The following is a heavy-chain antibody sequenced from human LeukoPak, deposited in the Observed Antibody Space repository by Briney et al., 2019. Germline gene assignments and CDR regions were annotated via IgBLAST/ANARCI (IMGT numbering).Heavy chain of an antibody. Sequence: GGSLRLSCAASGFTFSTYSMNWVRQAPGKGLEWVAVISYDGSNKYYADSVKGRFTISRDNSKNTLYLQMNSLRAEDTAVYYCARERTPRYYYDSSGYYFDYWGQGTLVTVSS. CDR2: ISYDGSNK. CDR1: GFTFSTYS. CDR3: ARERTPRYYYDSSGYYFDY. D-gene: IGHD3-22*01. J-gene: IGHJ4*02. V-gene: IGHV3-30*03.